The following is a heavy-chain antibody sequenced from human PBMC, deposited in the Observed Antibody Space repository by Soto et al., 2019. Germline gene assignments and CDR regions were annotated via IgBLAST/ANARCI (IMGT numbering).Heavy chain of an antibody. V-gene: IGHV4-4*02. J-gene: IGHJ5*01. Sequence: QVQLQESGPGLVKPSGTLSLTCAVSGGSISSTYWWNWVRQPPGKRLEWIGEIYHSGSTSFNPSLKSRVTMSVDNSKNQFSLKLTSVAAADTAVYYCETRVDDSGWFVYWGQGTLVTVSS. CDR1: GGSISSTYW. D-gene: IGHD5-12*01. CDR2: IYHSGST. CDR3: ETRVDDSGWFVY.